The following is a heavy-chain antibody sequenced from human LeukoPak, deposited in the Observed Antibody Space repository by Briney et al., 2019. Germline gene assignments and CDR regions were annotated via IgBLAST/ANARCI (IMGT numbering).Heavy chain of an antibody. D-gene: IGHD3-16*02. CDR3: ARGLRLGELSHFDP. V-gene: IGHV3-30-3*01. Sequence: GRSLRLSCAASGFTFSSYAMHWVRQAPGKGLEWVAVISYDGSNKYYADSVKGRFTISRDNSKNTLYLQMNSLRAEDTAVYYCARGLRLGELSHFDPWGQGTLVTVSS. J-gene: IGHJ5*02. CDR1: GFTFSSYA. CDR2: ISYDGSNK.